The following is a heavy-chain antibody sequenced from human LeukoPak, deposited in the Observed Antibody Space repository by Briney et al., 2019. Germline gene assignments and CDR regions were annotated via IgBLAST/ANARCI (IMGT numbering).Heavy chain of an antibody. CDR3: TRGSGWYGVSY. CDR2: IRSKAYGGTT. Sequence: GGSLRLSCAASGFTFSSYEINWVRQAPGKGLEWVGFIRSKAYGGTTEYAASVKGRFTISRDDSKSIAYLQMNSLKTEDTAVYYCTRGSGWYGVSYWGQGTLVTVSS. V-gene: IGHV3-49*04. J-gene: IGHJ4*02. D-gene: IGHD6-19*01. CDR1: GFTFSSYE.